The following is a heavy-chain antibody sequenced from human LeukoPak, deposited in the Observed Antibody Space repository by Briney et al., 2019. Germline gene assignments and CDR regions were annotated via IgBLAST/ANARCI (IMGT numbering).Heavy chain of an antibody. CDR2: IRYDGSNK. V-gene: IGHV3-30*02. Sequence: GGSLRLSCAASGFTFSSYGMHWVRQAPGKGLEWVAFIRYDGSNKYYADSVKGRFTISRDNSKNTLYLQMNSLRAEDTAVYYCAKSDSYYYGSGSVWGQGTLVTVSS. CDR1: GFTFSSYG. CDR3: AKSDSYYYGSGSV. D-gene: IGHD3-10*01. J-gene: IGHJ4*02.